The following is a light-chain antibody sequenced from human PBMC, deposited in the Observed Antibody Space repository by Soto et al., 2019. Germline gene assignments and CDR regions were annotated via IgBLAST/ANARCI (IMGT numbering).Light chain of an antibody. CDR3: SAYKTSSTYV. J-gene: IGLJ1*01. CDR2: DVS. CDR1: SSDVGGDHNF. Sequence: QSVLTQPASVSGSPGQSIAISCTGTSSDVGGDHNFVSWYQQHPGKAPKLIIYDVSNRPSGVSNRFSGSKSGNTASLTISGLQAEDEADYYCSAYKTSSTYVFGTGTKVTV. V-gene: IGLV2-14*01.